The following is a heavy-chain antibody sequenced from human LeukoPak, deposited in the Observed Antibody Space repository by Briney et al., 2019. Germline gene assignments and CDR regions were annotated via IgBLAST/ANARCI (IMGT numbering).Heavy chain of an antibody. Sequence: GGSLRLSCAASGFTFSNYYMSWIRQAPGKGLEWISYISTSGSTIYYADSVRGRFTISRDNAKNSLYLQMNSLRAEDTAVYYCAKVGYDFWSDTPYYYYMDVWGKGTTVTVSS. CDR1: GFTFSNYY. CDR3: AKVGYDFWSDTPYYYYMDV. CDR2: ISTSGSTI. D-gene: IGHD3-3*01. V-gene: IGHV3-11*01. J-gene: IGHJ6*03.